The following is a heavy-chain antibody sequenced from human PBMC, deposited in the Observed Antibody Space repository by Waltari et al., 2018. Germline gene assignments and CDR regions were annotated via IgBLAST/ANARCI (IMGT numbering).Heavy chain of an antibody. CDR3: ARDRGRGLYLDS. CDR1: GDSMNRNNW. V-gene: IGHV4-4*02. Sequence: QLQLQQSGPGLVKPSESLSLTCAVPGDSMNRNNWWSWVRQSTGKGLEWIGQIHGSGRTNYNPSLEGRVTVSIDTSNNQFSLKVSYATAADTAVYYCARDRGRGLYLDSWGQGSLVTVSP. J-gene: IGHJ4*02. CDR2: IHGSGRT. D-gene: IGHD2-15*01.